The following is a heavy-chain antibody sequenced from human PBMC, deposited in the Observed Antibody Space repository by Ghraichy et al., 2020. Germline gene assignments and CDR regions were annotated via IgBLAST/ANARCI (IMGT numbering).Heavy chain of an antibody. CDR3: ARLTVTAQLYYFDY. D-gene: IGHD4-17*01. J-gene: IGHJ4*02. Sequence: LSLTCAASGFTFSSYAMSWVRQAAGKGLEWVSAISGSGGSTYYADSVKGRFTISRDNSKNTLYLQMNSLRAEDTAVYYCARLTVTAQLYYFDYWGQGTLVTVSS. CDR1: GFTFSSYA. CDR2: ISGSGGST. V-gene: IGHV3-23*01.